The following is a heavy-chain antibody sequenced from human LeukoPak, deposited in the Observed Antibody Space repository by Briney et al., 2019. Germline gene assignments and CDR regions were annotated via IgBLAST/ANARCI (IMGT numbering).Heavy chain of an antibody. Sequence: SETLSLTCALYGGSFSGYYWSWIRQSPGKGLEWIGQINHSGYTNYKPSLKSRVTMPVDTSKNQFSLKLISMTAADTAVYYCARLGSRVLWGQGTLVTVSS. CDR1: GGSFSGYY. CDR3: ARLGSRVL. CDR2: INHSGYT. V-gene: IGHV4-34*01. J-gene: IGHJ4*02. D-gene: IGHD1-26*01.